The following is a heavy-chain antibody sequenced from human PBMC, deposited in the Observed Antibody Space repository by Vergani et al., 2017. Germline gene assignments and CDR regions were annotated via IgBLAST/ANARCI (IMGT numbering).Heavy chain of an antibody. D-gene: IGHD2-21*01. CDR3: AKARGTLGGDYXFDY. CDR2: ISWNSGSI. Sequence: EVQLVESGGGLVQPGRSLRLSCAASGFTFDDYAMHWVRQAPGKGLEWVSGISWNSGSIGYADSVKGRFTISRDNAKNSLYLQMNSLRAEDTALYYCAKARGTLGGDYXFDYWGQGTLVTVSS. J-gene: IGHJ4*02. CDR1: GFTFDDYA. V-gene: IGHV3-9*01.